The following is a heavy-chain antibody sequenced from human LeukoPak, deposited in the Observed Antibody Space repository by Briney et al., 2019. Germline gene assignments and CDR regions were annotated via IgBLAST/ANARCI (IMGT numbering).Heavy chain of an antibody. CDR2: IIPIFGTA. D-gene: IGHD2-2*01. CDR3: ASPSRYCSSTSCYGY. V-gene: IGHV1-69*13. Sequence: ASVTVSCTASGGTFSSYAISWVRQAPGQGLEWMGGIIPIFGTANYAQKFQGRVTITADESTSTAYMELSSLRSEDTAVYYCASPSRYCSSTSCYGYWGQGTLVTVSS. J-gene: IGHJ4*02. CDR1: GGTFSSYA.